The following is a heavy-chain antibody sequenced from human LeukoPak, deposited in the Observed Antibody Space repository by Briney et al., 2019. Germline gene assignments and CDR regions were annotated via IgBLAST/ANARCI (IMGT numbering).Heavy chain of an antibody. D-gene: IGHD1-26*01. CDR3: AREEGWDGRPYYFDY. Sequence: GASVKVSCKASGYTFTRHGISWVRQAPGQGLEWMGWISAYNGNTNYAQKLQGRVTMTTDTSTSTAYMDLRSLRSDDTAVYYCAREEGWDGRPYYFDYWGQGTLVTVSS. CDR2: ISAYNGNT. J-gene: IGHJ4*02. V-gene: IGHV1-18*01. CDR1: GYTFTRHG.